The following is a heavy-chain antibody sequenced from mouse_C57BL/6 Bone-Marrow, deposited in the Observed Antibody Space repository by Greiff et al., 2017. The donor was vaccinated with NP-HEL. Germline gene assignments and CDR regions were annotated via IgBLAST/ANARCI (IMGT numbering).Heavy chain of an antibody. V-gene: IGHV1-81*01. CDR3: ARFGYYVYFDV. Sequence: QVQLKQSGAELARPGASVKLSCKASGYTFTSYGISWVKQRTGQGLEWIGEIYPRSGNTYYNEKFKGKATLTADKSSSTAYMELRSLTSEDSAVYFCARFGYYVYFDVWGTGTTVTVSS. CDR2: IYPRSGNT. D-gene: IGHD2-3*01. CDR1: GYTFTSYG. J-gene: IGHJ1*03.